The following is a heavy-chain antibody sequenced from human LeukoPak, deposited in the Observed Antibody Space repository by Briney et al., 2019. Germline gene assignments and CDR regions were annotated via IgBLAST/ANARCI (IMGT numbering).Heavy chain of an antibody. D-gene: IGHD5-12*01. CDR1: GGSISSYY. J-gene: IGHJ6*03. CDR3: ARHIRPDIVATIRRPNIYYYYYMDV. CDR2: ISTSGST. V-gene: IGHV4-4*07. Sequence: PSETLSLTCTVSGGSISSYYWSWIRQPAGKGLESIGHISTSGSTNYNPSLKSRVTISVDTSKNQFSLKLSSVTAADTAVYYCARHIRPDIVATIRRPNIYYYYYMDVWGKGTTVTISS.